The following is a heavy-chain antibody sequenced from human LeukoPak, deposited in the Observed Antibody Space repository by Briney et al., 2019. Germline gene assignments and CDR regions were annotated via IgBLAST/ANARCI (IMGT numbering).Heavy chain of an antibody. CDR2: IYHSGST. V-gene: IGHV4-38-2*02. CDR1: GYSISSGYY. D-gene: IGHD6-13*01. J-gene: IGHJ5*01. CDR3: AKTGPHRAAPFDS. Sequence: SETLSLTCTVSGYSISSGYYWGWIRQPPGKGLEWIGSIYHSGSTYYNPSLKSRVTISVDTSKNQFSLKLSSVTAADTAVYYCAKTGPHRAAPFDSWGQGTLVTVSS.